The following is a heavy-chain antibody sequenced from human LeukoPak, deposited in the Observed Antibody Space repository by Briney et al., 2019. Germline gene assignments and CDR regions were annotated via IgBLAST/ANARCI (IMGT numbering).Heavy chain of an antibody. Sequence: PSETLSLTCTVSGGSISRGDDYWTWIRQHPGKGLEWIGYFYNSENVYYNPSLKSRVAISVDTSKSQFSLKLTSVTAADTAVYYCARGPPIAVRPGPLNFDYWGQGTLVTVSS. J-gene: IGHJ4*02. CDR1: GGSISRGDDY. CDR2: FYNSENV. CDR3: ARGPPIAVRPGPLNFDY. D-gene: IGHD6-6*01. V-gene: IGHV4-31*03.